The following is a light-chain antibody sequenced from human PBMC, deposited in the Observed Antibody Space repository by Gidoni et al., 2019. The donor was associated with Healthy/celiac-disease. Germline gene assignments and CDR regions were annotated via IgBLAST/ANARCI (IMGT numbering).Light chain of an antibody. J-gene: IGKJ4*01. CDR3: QQYHLWPPH. CDR1: QTVNRN. V-gene: IGKV3D-15*01. Sequence: EIVMSQSPGTLSVSPGQRATLSCRTSQTVNRNLAWYQQKPGQAPRLVIYGASTRATGIPARFSGSGSGTEFTLTISSLQSEDFAVYYCQQYHLWPPHFGGGTRLETK. CDR2: GAS.